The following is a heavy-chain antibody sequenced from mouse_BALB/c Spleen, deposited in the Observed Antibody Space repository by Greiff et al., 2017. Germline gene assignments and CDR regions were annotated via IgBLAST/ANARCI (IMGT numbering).Heavy chain of an antibody. CDR2: IWAGGST. CDR3: ARTRYDYDGRGAMDY. V-gene: IGHV2-9*02. D-gene: IGHD2-4*01. J-gene: IGHJ4*01. CDR1: GFSLTSYG. Sequence: VQLKESGPGLVAPSQSLSITCTVSGFSLTSYGVHWVRQPPGKGLEWLGVIWAGGSTNYNSALMSRLSISKDNSKSQVFLKMNSLQTDDTAMYYCARTRYDYDGRGAMDYWGQGTSVTVSS.